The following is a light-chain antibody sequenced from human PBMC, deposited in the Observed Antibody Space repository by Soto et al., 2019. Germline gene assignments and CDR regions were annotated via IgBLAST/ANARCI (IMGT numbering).Light chain of an antibody. CDR3: AAWDDSLNGWV. CDR2: NNN. Sequence: QSVLTQPPSASETPGQRVTISCSGSSSTIGSDTVNWYQQLPGTAPKLLIYNNNQRPSGVPARFSGSKSGTSASLAISGLQSEDEADYYCAAWDDSLNGWVFGGGTKVTVL. CDR1: SSTIGSDT. V-gene: IGLV1-44*01. J-gene: IGLJ3*02.